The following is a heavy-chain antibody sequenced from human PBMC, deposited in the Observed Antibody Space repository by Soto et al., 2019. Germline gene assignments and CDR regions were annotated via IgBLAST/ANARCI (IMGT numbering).Heavy chain of an antibody. CDR3: ARGGGYCSGGSCYFWGYYYYGMDV. V-gene: IGHV1-8*01. CDR2: MNPNSGNT. Sequence: QVQLVQSGAEVKKPGASVKVSCKASGYTFTSYDINWVRQATGQGLEWMGWMNPNSGNTGYAQKFQGRVTMTRNTSISTAYMELSSLRSEDTAVYYCARGGGYCSGGSCYFWGYYYYGMDVWGQGTTVTVSS. D-gene: IGHD2-15*01. J-gene: IGHJ6*02. CDR1: GYTFTSYD.